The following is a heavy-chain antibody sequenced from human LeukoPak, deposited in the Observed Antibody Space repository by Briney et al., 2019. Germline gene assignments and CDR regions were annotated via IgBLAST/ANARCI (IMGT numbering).Heavy chain of an antibody. Sequence: SETLSLTCAVYGGSFSGYYWSWIRQPPGKGLEWIGEINHSGSTNYNPSLKSRVTISVDTSKNQFSLKLSSVTAADTAVYYCAGGTPPPTYYYDSSGYYYFDYWGQGTLVTVSS. CDR1: GGSFSGYY. V-gene: IGHV4-34*01. J-gene: IGHJ4*02. CDR3: AGGTPPPTYYYDSSGYYYFDY. CDR2: INHSGST. D-gene: IGHD3-22*01.